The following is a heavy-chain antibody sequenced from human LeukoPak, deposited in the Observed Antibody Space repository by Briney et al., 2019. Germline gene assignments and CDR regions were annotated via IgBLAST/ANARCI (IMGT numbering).Heavy chain of an antibody. J-gene: IGHJ4*02. Sequence: ASVKVSCKASGYTFTNYGISWVRQAPGQGLEWMAWISAYNGHANYAQKFQGRVTMTTDTSTSTAYMELRSLRSDDTAVYYCARGGDDSHRRYYYDSSGQHYWGQGTLVTVSS. D-gene: IGHD3-22*01. CDR3: ARGGDDSHRRYYYDSSGQHY. CDR1: GYTFTNYG. V-gene: IGHV1-18*01. CDR2: ISAYNGHA.